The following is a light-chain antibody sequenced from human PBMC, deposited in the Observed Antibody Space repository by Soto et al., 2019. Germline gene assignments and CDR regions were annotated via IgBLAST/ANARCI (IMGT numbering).Light chain of an antibody. J-gene: IGKJ1*01. V-gene: IGKV3-15*01. CDR1: QSVNSN. Sequence: EIVMTQSPATLSVSPGERASLSCRASQSVNSNLAWYQQKPGQTPRLLIYGASTRATGIPARFSGSGSGTEFTLTITSLQSEDFTVYYCQQYNNWPLAAFGQVSKVDIK. CDR3: QQYNNWPLAA. CDR2: GAS.